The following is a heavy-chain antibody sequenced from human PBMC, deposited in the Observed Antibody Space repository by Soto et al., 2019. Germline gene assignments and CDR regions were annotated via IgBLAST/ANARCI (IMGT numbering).Heavy chain of an antibody. D-gene: IGHD3-3*01. V-gene: IGHV4-59*01. CDR2: IYYSGST. CDR1: GGSISSYY. Sequence: SETLSLTCTVSGGSISSYYWSWIRQPPGKGLEWIGYIYYSGSTNYNPSLKGRVTISVDTSKNQFSLKLSSVTAADTAVYYCARAAGVVSSYYYYYGMDVWGQGTTVTVSS. CDR3: ARAAGVVSSYYYYYGMDV. J-gene: IGHJ6*02.